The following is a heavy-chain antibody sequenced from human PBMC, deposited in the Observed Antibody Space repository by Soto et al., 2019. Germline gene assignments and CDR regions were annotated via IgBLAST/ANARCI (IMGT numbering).Heavy chain of an antibody. V-gene: IGHV1-18*04. CDR3: ARDRAYFYESSSEGNSLDI. CDR1: GYTFTSYG. D-gene: IGHD3-22*01. J-gene: IGHJ3*02. CDR2: ISAYNGNT. Sequence: RDSVKVSCKASGYTFTSYGISWVRQAPGQGLEWMGWISAYNGNTNYAQKLQGRVTMTTDTSTSTAYMELRSLRSDDTAVYYWARDRAYFYESSSEGNSLDICGKETMGTVSS.